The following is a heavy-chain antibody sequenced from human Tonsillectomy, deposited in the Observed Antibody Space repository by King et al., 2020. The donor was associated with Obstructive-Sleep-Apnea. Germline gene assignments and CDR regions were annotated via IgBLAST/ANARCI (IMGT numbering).Heavy chain of an antibody. CDR1: GFTFSSYA. V-gene: IGHV3-23*04. Sequence: VQLVESGGGLVQPGGSLRLSCAASGFTFSSYAMSWVRQPPGKGLEWVSLITYSGGNTYYADSVKGRFTIARDNSKNTLYLHMNSLRAEDTAVYYCAKSSLHESSGSYFSLRLDYWGQGTLVTVSS. CDR3: AKSSLHESSGSYFSLRLDY. J-gene: IGHJ4*02. CDR2: ITYSGGNT. D-gene: IGHD3-10*01.